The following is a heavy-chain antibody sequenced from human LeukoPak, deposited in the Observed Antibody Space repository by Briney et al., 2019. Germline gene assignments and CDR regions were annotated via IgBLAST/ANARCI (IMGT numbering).Heavy chain of an antibody. CDR3: ARDNGYFDWLLYDY. CDR2: ISAYNGNT. CDR1: GYTFTSYG. V-gene: IGHV1-18*01. Sequence: GASVKVSCKASGYTFTSYGINWVRQAPGQGLEWMGWISAYNGNTNYAQKLQGRVTMTTDTSTSTAYMELRSLRSDDTAVYYCARDNGYFDWLLYDYWGQGTLVTVSS. D-gene: IGHD3-9*01. J-gene: IGHJ4*02.